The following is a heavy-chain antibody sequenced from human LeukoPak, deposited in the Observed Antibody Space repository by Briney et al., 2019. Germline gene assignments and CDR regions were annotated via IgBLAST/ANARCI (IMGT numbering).Heavy chain of an antibody. J-gene: IGHJ4*02. V-gene: IGHV4-61*01. Sequence: SETLSLTCTVSGDSVSRSSYYWTWIRQPPGKGLDWIGYIYYIGSTNYNPSLRSRLTMSVDTSKNQFSLRLGSVIAADTAVYYCARYYDSTGSFDYWGQGTLVTVSS. CDR2: IYYIGST. CDR1: GDSVSRSSYY. D-gene: IGHD3-22*01. CDR3: ARYYDSTGSFDY.